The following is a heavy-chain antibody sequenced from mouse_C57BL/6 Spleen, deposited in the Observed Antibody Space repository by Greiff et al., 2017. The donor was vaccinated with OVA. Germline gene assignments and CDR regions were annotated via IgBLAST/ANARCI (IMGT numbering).Heavy chain of an antibody. J-gene: IGHJ3*01. Sequence: LVESGAELVRPGASVTLSCKASGYTFTDYEMHWVKQTPVHGLEWIGAIDPETGGTAYNQKFKGKAILTADKSSSTAYMELRSLTSEDSAVYYCTGLLWFADWGQGTLVTVSA. V-gene: IGHV1-15*01. D-gene: IGHD2-10*01. CDR3: TGLLWFAD. CDR2: IDPETGGT. CDR1: GYTFTDYE.